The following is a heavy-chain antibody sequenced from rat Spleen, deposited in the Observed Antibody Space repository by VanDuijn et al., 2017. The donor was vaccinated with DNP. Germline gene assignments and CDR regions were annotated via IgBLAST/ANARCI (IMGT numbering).Heavy chain of an antibody. V-gene: IGHV5-7*01. J-gene: IGHJ2*01. D-gene: IGHD4-3*01. Sequence: EVQLVESGGGLVQPGGSLKLSCAASGFTFSDYYMAWVRQAPAKGLEWVATISYNGGTPYYRDSVKGRFTISRDNAKSTLYLQMDSLRSEDTATYYCARQSGSPFDYWGQGVMVTVSS. CDR3: ARQSGSPFDY. CDR2: ISYNGGTP. CDR1: GFTFSDYY.